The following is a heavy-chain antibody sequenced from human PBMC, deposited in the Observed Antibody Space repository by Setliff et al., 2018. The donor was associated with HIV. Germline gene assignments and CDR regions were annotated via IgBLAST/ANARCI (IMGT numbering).Heavy chain of an antibody. CDR2: VYSSGNT. CDR1: GASISSQY. V-gene: IGHV4-4*07. D-gene: IGHD6-19*01. J-gene: IGHJ3*02. CDR3: TRQSPVAGSGAFDI. Sequence: PSETLSLTCIVSGASISSQYWSWIRQPAGKGLEWIGRVYSSGNTNYNPSFKSRVTMSVDTSKNQFSLNLNSVTATDTAVYYCTRQSPVAGSGAFDIWGQGTMVTVSS.